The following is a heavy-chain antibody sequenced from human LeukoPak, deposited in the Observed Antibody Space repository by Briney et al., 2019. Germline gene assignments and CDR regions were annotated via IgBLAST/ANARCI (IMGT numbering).Heavy chain of an antibody. CDR2: ISGGGGST. Sequence: GGSLRLSCAASGFTFTSYSMNWVRQAPGKGLEWVSTISGGGGSTYYADSVKGRFTISRDSSKNTLYFQMNTLRAEDTAVYYCARGADRETTYSQIDYWGQGTLVTVSS. V-gene: IGHV3-23*01. J-gene: IGHJ4*02. CDR3: ARGADRETTYSQIDY. CDR1: GFTFTSYS. D-gene: IGHD6-13*01.